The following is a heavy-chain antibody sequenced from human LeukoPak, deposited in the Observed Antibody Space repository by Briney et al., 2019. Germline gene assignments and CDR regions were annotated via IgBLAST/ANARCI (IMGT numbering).Heavy chain of an antibody. J-gene: IGHJ4*02. CDR3: DRDYDSSGPQKIYFDF. Sequence: SVKVSCKAPGGTFSSYAVSWVRQPPAQGLEWMGRIVPMYDTADSAQRFQGRVTITADKSKGTVIMELNSMRSGDTGISLCDRDYDSSGPQKIYFDFWGQGTLVTVSS. CDR2: IVPMYDTA. V-gene: IGHV1-69*06. D-gene: IGHD3-22*01. CDR1: GGTFSSYA.